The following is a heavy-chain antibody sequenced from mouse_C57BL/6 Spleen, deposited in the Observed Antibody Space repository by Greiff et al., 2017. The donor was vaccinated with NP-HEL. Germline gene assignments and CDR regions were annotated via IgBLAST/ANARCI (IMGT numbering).Heavy chain of an antibody. CDR3: ARNRDYGKKGDFDV. J-gene: IGHJ1*03. V-gene: IGHV2-2*01. Sequence: VQRVESGPGLVQPSQSLSITCTVSGFSLTSYGVHWVRQSPGKGLEWLGVIWSGGSTDYNAAFISRLSISKDNSKSQVFFKMNSLQADDTAIYYCARNRDYGKKGDFDVWGTGTTVTVSS. CDR2: IWSGGST. CDR1: GFSLTSYG. D-gene: IGHD2-1*01.